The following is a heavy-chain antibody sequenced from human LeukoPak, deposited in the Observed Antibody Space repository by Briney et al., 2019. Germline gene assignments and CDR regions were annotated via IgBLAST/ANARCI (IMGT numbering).Heavy chain of an antibody. CDR3: ASTPRYYYYYMDV. CDR2: IYTSGST. CDR1: GGSISSYY. D-gene: IGHD2-15*01. V-gene: IGHV4-4*09. Sequence: SSETLSLTCTVSGGSISSYYWSWIRQPPGKGLEWIGYIYTSGSTNYNPFPKSRVTISVDTSKNQFSLKLSSVTAADTAVYYCASTPRYYYYYMDVWGKGTTVTVSS. J-gene: IGHJ6*03.